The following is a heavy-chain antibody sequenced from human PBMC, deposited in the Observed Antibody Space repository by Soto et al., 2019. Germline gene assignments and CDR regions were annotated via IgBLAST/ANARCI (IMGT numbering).Heavy chain of an antibody. D-gene: IGHD3-9*01. CDR2: IYYSGST. J-gene: IGHJ5*02. CDR3: ARGREDISTGYYWFDA. V-gene: IGHV4-30-4*01. Sequence: SETLSLTGTVSGGSISSGYYYWSWIRQPPGKGLEWIGYIYYSGSTYYNPSLKSRVTISVDTSKNQFSLKLSSVTAADTAVYYCARGREDISTGYYWFDAGGEGT. CDR1: GGSISSGYYY.